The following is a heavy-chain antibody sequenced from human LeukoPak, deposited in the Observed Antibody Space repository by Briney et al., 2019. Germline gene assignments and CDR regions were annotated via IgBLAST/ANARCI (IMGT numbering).Heavy chain of an antibody. D-gene: IGHD5-12*01. J-gene: IGHJ4*02. CDR2: MNPNSGNT. V-gene: IGHV1-8*01. Sequence: ASVKVSCKASGYTFTSYDINWVRQATGQGLEWMGWMNPNSGNTGYAQKFQDRVIMTRNTSISTAYMELSSLRSEDTAVYYCARDNHVDIVADYWGQGTLVTVSS. CDR3: ARDNHVDIVADY. CDR1: GYTFTSYD.